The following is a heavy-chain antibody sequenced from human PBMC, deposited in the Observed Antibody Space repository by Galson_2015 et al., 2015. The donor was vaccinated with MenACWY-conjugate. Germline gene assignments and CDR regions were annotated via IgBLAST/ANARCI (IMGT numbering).Heavy chain of an antibody. CDR2: INSDGSNT. Sequence: SLRLSCAASGFTFSNYGMNWVRQAPGKGLEWVSHINSDGSNTYYADSVKCRFTISRDNAKNTLYLQMNSLRAEDTAVDYCARGSDSSGWYAEYSYYYGMDVWGQGTAVTVSS. CDR1: GFTFSNYG. D-gene: IGHD6-19*01. J-gene: IGHJ6*02. V-gene: IGHV3-74*01. CDR3: ARGSDSSGWYAEYSYYYGMDV.